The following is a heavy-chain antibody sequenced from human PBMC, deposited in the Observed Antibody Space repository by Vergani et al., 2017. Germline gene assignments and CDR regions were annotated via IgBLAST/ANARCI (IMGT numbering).Heavy chain of an antibody. CDR1: GGSFSGYY. V-gene: IGHV4-34*01. CDR2: INHSGST. Sequence: QVQLQQWGAGLLKPSETLSLTCAVYGGSFSGYYWSWIRQPPGKGLEWIGEINHSGSTNYNPSLNSRVTISVDTSNNQFSLKLSSVTAAGTAVYYCARGGDTAMVSYWYFDLWGRGTLVTVSS. D-gene: IGHD5-18*01. J-gene: IGHJ2*01. CDR3: ARGGDTAMVSYWYFDL.